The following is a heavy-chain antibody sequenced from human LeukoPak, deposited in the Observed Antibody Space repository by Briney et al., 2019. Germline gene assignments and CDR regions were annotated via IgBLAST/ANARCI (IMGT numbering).Heavy chain of an antibody. Sequence: GGSLRLSCAASGFTFSTYAMSWVRQAPGKGLEWVSTISGSGGSTYYADSVKGRFTISRDNSKNTLFLQMNSLRAGDTAIYYCAKDRAVAGTVAGVWGQGTMVTVSS. CDR3: AKDRAVAGTVAGV. CDR1: GFTFSTYA. J-gene: IGHJ3*01. D-gene: IGHD6-19*01. V-gene: IGHV3-23*01. CDR2: ISGSGGST.